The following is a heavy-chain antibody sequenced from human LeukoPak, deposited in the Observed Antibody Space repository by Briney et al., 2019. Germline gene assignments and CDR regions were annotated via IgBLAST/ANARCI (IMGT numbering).Heavy chain of an antibody. J-gene: IGHJ4*02. CDR1: GFTFSSYW. CDR3: ASGLVGGTNY. CDR2: INSDGSGT. D-gene: IGHD1-26*01. Sequence: PGGSLRLSCAASGFTFSSYWMHWVRQAPGKGLVSISNINSDGSGTTYADSVKGRFTISRDNAKNTLYLQMNSLRVEDTAVYYCASGLVGGTNYWGQGTLVTVSS. V-gene: IGHV3-74*01.